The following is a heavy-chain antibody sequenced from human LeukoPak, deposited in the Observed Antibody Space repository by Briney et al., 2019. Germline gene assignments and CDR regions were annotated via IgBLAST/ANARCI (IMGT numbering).Heavy chain of an antibody. CDR1: GFTFSSYS. J-gene: IGHJ4*02. Sequence: GGSLRLSCAASGFTFSSYSMNWVRQAPGKGLEWVSSISSSSSYIYYADSVKGRFTISRDNAKNSLYLQMNSLRAEDTAVYYCAKDGGASGYSYAFDYWGQGTLVTVSS. CDR2: ISSSSSYI. V-gene: IGHV3-21*01. CDR3: AKDGGASGYSYAFDY. D-gene: IGHD5-18*01.